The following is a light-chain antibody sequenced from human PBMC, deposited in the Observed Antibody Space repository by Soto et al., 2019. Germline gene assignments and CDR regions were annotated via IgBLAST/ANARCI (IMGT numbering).Light chain of an antibody. CDR3: QQLYSHPLT. CDR1: QGITSY. V-gene: IGKV1-9*01. CDR2: SAS. J-gene: IGKJ4*01. Sequence: IQLTRSPSSLSASVGDRVTITCRASQGITSYLAWYQQRPGKAPGLLIYSASTLQSGVPSRFSGSGYGTDFSLTISNLQPEDFATYYCQQLYSHPLTFGGGTKVDIK.